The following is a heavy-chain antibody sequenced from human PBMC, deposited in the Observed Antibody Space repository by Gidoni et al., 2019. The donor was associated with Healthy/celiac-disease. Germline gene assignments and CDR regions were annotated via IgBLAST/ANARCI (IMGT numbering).Heavy chain of an antibody. CDR1: GFTFSSYG. D-gene: IGHD1-26*01. V-gene: IGHV3-30*18. Sequence: QVQLVESGGGVVQPGRSLRLSCAASGFTFSSYGMHWVRQAPGKGLEWVAVISYDGSNKYYADSVKGRFTISRDNSKNTLYLQMNSLRAEDTAVYYCAKPKLPVSYYYYMDVWGKGTTVTVSS. CDR2: ISYDGSNK. CDR3: AKPKLPVSYYYYMDV. J-gene: IGHJ6*03.